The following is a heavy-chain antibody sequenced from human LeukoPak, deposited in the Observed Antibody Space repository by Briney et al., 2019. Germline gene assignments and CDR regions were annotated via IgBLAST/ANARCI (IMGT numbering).Heavy chain of an antibody. V-gene: IGHV3-7*03. J-gene: IGHJ2*01. CDR3: ARDLVDIVATTRVWYFDL. CDR2: INLEGSQK. CDR1: GFTFFNYW. D-gene: IGHD5-12*01. Sequence: GGSLRLSCAASGFTFFNYWMSWVRQAPGKGLEWVANINLEGSQKYYVDSLKGRFTISRDNANNLLYLQMNSLRAEDTAVYYCARDLVDIVATTRVWYFDLWGRGTLVTVSS.